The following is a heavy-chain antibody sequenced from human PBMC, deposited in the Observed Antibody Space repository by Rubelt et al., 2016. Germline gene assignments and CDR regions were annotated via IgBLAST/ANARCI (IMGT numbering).Heavy chain of an antibody. Sequence: RWVRRSPGKGLEWVSAISGSGGSTYYADSVKGRFTISRDNSKNTLYLQMNGLRAEDTAVYYCARYCASTSCYTHYYYYYIMDVWGIGTTVTVSS. J-gene: IGHJ6*03. V-gene: IGHV3-23*01. D-gene: IGHD2-2*02. CDR3: ARYCASTSCYTHYYYYYIMDV. CDR2: ISGSGGST.